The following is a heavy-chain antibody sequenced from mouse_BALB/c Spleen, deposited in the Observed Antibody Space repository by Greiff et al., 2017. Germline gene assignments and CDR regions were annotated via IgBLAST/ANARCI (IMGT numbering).Heavy chain of an antibody. J-gene: IGHJ3*01. CDR2: ISSGGGST. V-gene: IGHV5-12-1*01. Sequence: EGQLVESGGGLVQPGGSRKLSCAASGFAFSSYDMSWVPQTPEKRLEWVAYISSGGGSTYYPDTVKGRFTISRDNAKNTLYLQMSSLKSEDTAMYYCARHYYGSSYEGFAYWGQGTLVTVSA. CDR3: ARHYYGSSYEGFAY. CDR1: GFAFSSYD. D-gene: IGHD1-1*01.